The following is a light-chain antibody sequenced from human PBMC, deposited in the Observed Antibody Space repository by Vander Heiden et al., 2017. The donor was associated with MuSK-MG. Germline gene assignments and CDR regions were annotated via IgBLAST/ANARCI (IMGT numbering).Light chain of an antibody. CDR3: SSFAGSDNFWV. CDR2: EVD. CDR1: NSVIGTYNS. J-gene: IGLJ3*02. Sequence: QSALPPPPPVSGSPVPSVTISCTGTNSVIGTYNSVSWYLQHPGEAPKLMIYEVDRRPSGVPDRFSGAKSCNTASLTISGLQADDEAEYFCSSFAGSDNFWVFGGGTRLTVL. V-gene: IGLV2-8*01.